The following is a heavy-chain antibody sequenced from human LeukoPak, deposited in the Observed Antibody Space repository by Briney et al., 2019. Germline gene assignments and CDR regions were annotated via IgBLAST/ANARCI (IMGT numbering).Heavy chain of an antibody. CDR3: ARGTPSSSGWLYYGMDV. J-gene: IGHJ6*02. CDR1: GFTFSTYG. Sequence: PGGSLRLSCAASGFTFSTYGMHWVRQAPGKGPEWVAVIWFDGSNKYYADSVKGRFTISRDNSKNTLYLQMNSLRAEDTAVYYCARGTPSSSGWLYYGMDVWGQGTTVTVSS. V-gene: IGHV3-33*08. D-gene: IGHD6-19*01. CDR2: IWFDGSNK.